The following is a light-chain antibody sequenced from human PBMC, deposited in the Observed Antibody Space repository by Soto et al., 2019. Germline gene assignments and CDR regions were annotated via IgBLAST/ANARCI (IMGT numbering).Light chain of an antibody. CDR1: SSVVGSYNL. CDR3: CSYAGSSTFV. Sequence: QSVLTQPASVSGSPGQLITISCTGTSSVVGSYNLVSWYQQHPGKAPKLMIYEVSKRPSGVSNRFSGSKSGNTASLTISGLQAEDEADYYCCSYAGSSTFVFGTGTKVTV. CDR2: EVS. V-gene: IGLV2-23*02. J-gene: IGLJ1*01.